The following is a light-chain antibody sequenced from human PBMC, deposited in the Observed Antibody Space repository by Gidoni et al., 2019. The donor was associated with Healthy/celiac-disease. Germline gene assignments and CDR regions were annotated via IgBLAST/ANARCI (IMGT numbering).Light chain of an antibody. V-gene: IGKV3-11*01. CDR1: QSVSSY. CDR2: DAS. CDR3: QQRSNWPT. Sequence: EIVLTQSPATLSVSPGERATLSCRASQSVSSYLAWYQQKPGQAPRLLIYDASNRATGIPARFSGSGSGTDFTLTSSSLEPEDFAVYYCQQRSNWPTFGGGTKVEIK. J-gene: IGKJ4*01.